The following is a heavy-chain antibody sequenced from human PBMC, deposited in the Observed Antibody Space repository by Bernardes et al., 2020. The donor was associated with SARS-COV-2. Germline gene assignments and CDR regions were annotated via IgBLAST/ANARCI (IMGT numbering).Heavy chain of an antibody. J-gene: IGHJ6*02. Sequence: LGLTWTVSGGSISSYYWSWIRQPPGKGLEWIGYIYYSGSTNYNPSLKSRVTISVDTSKNQFSLKLSSVTAADTAVYYCARQDIGAIFGVVITPAGMDVWGQGTTVTVSS. V-gene: IGHV4-59*08. CDR1: GGSISSYY. CDR3: ARQDIGAIFGVVITPAGMDV. CDR2: IYYSGST. D-gene: IGHD3-3*01.